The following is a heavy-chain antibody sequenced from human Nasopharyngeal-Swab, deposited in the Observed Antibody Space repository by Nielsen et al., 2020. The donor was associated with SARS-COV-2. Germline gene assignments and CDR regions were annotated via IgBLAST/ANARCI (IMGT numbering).Heavy chain of an antibody. CDR2: IKQDGSEK. Sequence: GESLKISCAASGFTFSSYWMSWVRQAPGKGLEWVANIKQDGSEKYYVDSVKGRFTISRDNAKNSLYLQMNSLRAEDTAVYYCVSLSSSSWFFDYWGQGTLVTVSS. CDR1: GFTFSSYW. V-gene: IGHV3-7*01. CDR3: VSLSSSSWFFDY. D-gene: IGHD6-13*01. J-gene: IGHJ4*02.